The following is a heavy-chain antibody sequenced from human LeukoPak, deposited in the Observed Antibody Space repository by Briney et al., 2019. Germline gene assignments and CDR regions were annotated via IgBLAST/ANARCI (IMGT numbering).Heavy chain of an antibody. CDR2: IYYSGST. CDR1: GGSISSGGYS. J-gene: IGHJ5*02. D-gene: IGHD2-15*01. Sequence: SETLSLTCAVSGGSISSGGYSWSWIRQPPGKGLEWIGYIYYSGSTYYNPSLKSRVTISVDTSKNQFSLKLSSVTAADTAVYYCARAELVVVAATNLYNWFDPWGQGTLVTVSS. CDR3: ARAELVVVAATNLYNWFDP. V-gene: IGHV4-30-4*07.